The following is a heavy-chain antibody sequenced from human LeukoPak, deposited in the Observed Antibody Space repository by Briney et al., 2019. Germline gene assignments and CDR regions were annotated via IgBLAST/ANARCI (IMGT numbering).Heavy chain of an antibody. D-gene: IGHD1-20*01. V-gene: IGHV4-30-2*01. CDR1: GGSISSGGGY. CDR3: ARVLRNWNYFDY. Sequence: SQTLSLPCTVSGGSISSGGGYWCWIRLPPPKGLGGIGYIYHSGSTYYNPSLKSRVTISVDRSKNQFSLKLSSVTAADTAVYYCARVLRNWNYFDYWGQGTLVTVSS. CDR2: IYHSGST. J-gene: IGHJ4*02.